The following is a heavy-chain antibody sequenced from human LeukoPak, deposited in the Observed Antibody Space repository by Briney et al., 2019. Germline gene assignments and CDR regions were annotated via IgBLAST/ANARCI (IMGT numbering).Heavy chain of an antibody. CDR1: GGSISGGY. CDR3: AKSYFDYSTYYSYYFNL. CDR2: VYTSGST. J-gene: IGHJ4*02. V-gene: IGHV4-4*09. Sequence: SETLSLTCTVSGGSISGGYWSWIRQPPGRGLEWIGYVYTSGSTNYNPSLKSQVTISVDTSKSQFALKLSSVTAADTAVYYCAKSYFDYSTYYSYYFNLWGQGALVTVSS. D-gene: IGHD4-11*01.